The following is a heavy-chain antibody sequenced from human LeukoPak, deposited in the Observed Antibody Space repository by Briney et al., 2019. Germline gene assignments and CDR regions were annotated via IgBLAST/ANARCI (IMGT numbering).Heavy chain of an antibody. CDR2: ISSSGSTI. CDR3: AREGIAVAGRGGNYGMDV. D-gene: IGHD6-19*01. J-gene: IGHJ6*02. Sequence: GGSLRLSCAASGFTFSSYVMNWVRQAPGKGLEWVSYISSSGSTIYYADSVKGRFTISRDNAKNSLYLPMNSLRAEDTAVYYCAREGIAVAGRGGNYGMDVWGQGTTVTVSS. V-gene: IGHV3-48*03. CDR1: GFTFSSYV.